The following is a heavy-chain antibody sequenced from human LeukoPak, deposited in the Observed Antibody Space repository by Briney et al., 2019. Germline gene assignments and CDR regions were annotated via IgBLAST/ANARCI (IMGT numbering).Heavy chain of an antibody. J-gene: IGHJ4*02. CDR2: IWYDGSNK. CDR3: AKTSSGWYDLDY. D-gene: IGHD6-19*01. CDR1: GFTFSSYG. Sequence: GGSLRLSCAASGFTFSSYGMHWVRQAPGKGLEWVAVIWYDGSNKYYADSVKGRFTISRDNSKNTLYLRMNSLRAEDTAVYYCAKTSSGWYDLDYWGQGTLVTVSS. V-gene: IGHV3-33*06.